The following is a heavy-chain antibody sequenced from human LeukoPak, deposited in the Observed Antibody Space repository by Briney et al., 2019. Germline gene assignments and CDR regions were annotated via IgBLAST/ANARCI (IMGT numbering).Heavy chain of an antibody. V-gene: IGHV4-31*03. CDR2: IYYSGST. D-gene: IGHD3-10*01. Sequence: SETLSLTCTVSGGSINSGGYYRSWIRQHPGKGLEWIGYIYYSGSTYYNPSLKSRVTISVDTSKDQFSLKLSSVTAADTAVYYCAREVTGSYLDCWGQGTLVTVSS. CDR3: AREVTGSYLDC. CDR1: GGSINSGGYY. J-gene: IGHJ4*02.